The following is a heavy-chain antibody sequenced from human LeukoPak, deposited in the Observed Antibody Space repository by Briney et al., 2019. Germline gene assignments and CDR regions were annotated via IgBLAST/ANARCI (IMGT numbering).Heavy chain of an antibody. J-gene: IGHJ4*02. CDR2: IWYDGSNK. D-gene: IGHD3-22*01. CDR1: GFTFSSYG. V-gene: IGHV3-33*01. CDR3: ARDRTTYYYDSSGYYV. Sequence: GGSLRLSCAASGFTFSSYGMHWVRQAPGKGLEWVAVIWYDGSNKYYADSVKGRFTISRDNSKNTLYLQMNSLRAEDTAVYYCARDRTTYYYDSSGYYVWGQGTLVTVSS.